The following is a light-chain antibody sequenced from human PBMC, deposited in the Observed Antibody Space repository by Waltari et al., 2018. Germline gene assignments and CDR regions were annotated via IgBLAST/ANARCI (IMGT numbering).Light chain of an antibody. CDR3: QHYVRLPAT. CDR2: GAS. V-gene: IGKV3-20*01. Sequence: IVLTQSPATLSLSPGDRATLSCRASQSVSWALAWYQQKPGQAPRLLIYGASGRATGIPDRFSGSASGTDFSLTISRLEPEDFAVYCCQHYVRLPATFGQGTKVEIK. J-gene: IGKJ1*01. CDR1: QSVSWA.